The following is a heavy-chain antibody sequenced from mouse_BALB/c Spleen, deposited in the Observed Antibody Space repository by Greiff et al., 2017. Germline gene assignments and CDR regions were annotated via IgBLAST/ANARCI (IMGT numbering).Heavy chain of an antibody. V-gene: IGHV14-3*02. D-gene: IGHD4-1*01. Sequence: VQLKESGAELVKPGASVKLSCTASGFNIKDTYMHWVKQRPEQGLEWIGRIDPANGNTKYDPKFQGKATITADTSSNTAYLQLSSLTSEDTAVYYCARTGYYAMDYWGQGTSVTVSS. CDR2: IDPANGNT. CDR3: ARTGYYAMDY. J-gene: IGHJ4*01. CDR1: GFNIKDTY.